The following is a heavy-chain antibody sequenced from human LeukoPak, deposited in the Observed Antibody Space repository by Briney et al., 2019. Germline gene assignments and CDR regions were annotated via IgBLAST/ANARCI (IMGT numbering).Heavy chain of an antibody. CDR2: ISYDGSNK. D-gene: IGHD5-18*01. CDR1: GFTFSSYA. Sequence: GGSLRLSCAASGFTFSSYAMHWVRQAPGKGLEWVAVISYDGSNKYYADSVKGRFTISRDNSKNTLHLQMNSLRAEDTAVYYCAREGYSYGYFNSLAEYYFDYWGQGTLVTVSS. CDR3: AREGYSYGYFNSLAEYYFDY. V-gene: IGHV3-30*04. J-gene: IGHJ4*02.